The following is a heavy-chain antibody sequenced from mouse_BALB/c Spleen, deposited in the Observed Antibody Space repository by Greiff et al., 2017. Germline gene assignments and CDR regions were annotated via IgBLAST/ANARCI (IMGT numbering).Heavy chain of an antibody. Sequence: EVQLQQSGAELVKPGASVKLSCTASGFNIKDTYMHWVKQRPEQGLEWIGRIDPANGNTKYDPKFQGKATITADTSSNTAYLQLSSLTSEDTAVYYCASDYPLPAWFAYWGQGTLVTVSA. J-gene: IGHJ3*01. D-gene: IGHD1-2*01. CDR1: GFNIKDTY. CDR3: ASDYPLPAWFAY. V-gene: IGHV14-3*02. CDR2: IDPANGNT.